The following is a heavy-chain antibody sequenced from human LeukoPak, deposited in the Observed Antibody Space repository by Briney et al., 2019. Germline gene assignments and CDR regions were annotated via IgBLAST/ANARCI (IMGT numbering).Heavy chain of an antibody. V-gene: IGHV4-30-4*01. CDR1: GGSISSGDYY. Sequence: SQTLSLTCTVSGGSISSGDYYWSWFRQPPGKGLEWIGYIYYSGSTYYNPSLKSRVTISVDTSKNQFSLKLSSVTAADTAVYYCARDRIVARDYYYYGMDVWGQGTTVTVSS. CDR3: ARDRIVARDYYYYGMDV. D-gene: IGHD5-12*01. J-gene: IGHJ6*02. CDR2: IYYSGST.